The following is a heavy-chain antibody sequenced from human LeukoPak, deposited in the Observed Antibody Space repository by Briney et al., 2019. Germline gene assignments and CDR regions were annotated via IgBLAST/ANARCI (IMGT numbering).Heavy chain of an antibody. Sequence: GGSLRLSCAASGFTFDDYGMNWVRQAPGKGLEWVSGINWNGGSTGYTDSVKGRFTISRDNAKNSLYLQMNSLRAEDTALYYCARGHTAVTRHFDFWGQGTLVTVSS. J-gene: IGHJ4*02. D-gene: IGHD4-17*01. CDR3: ARGHTAVTRHFDF. CDR2: INWNGGST. V-gene: IGHV3-20*04. CDR1: GFTFDDYG.